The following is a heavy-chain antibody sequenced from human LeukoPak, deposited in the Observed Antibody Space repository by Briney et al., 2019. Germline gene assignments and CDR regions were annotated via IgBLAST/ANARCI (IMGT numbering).Heavy chain of an antibody. D-gene: IGHD5-18*01. Sequence: GGSLRLSCAASGFGFSYAWMSWVRQAPGKGPEWIGRIKRKSDGETTDYAAPVKGRFTISRDDSKNTLFLQMNSLKTEDTAFYYCTTAPSGYAYMNGWHLDYWGQGALVTVSS. CDR2: IKRKSDGETT. CDR1: GFGFSYAW. J-gene: IGHJ4*02. CDR3: TTAPSGYAYMNGWHLDY. V-gene: IGHV3-15*01.